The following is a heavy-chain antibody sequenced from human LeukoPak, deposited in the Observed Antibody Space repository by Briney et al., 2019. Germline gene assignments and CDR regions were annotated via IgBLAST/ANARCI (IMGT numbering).Heavy chain of an antibody. J-gene: IGHJ4*02. CDR3: ARFRLWRAAAGSDYFDY. CDR1: GYSFTSYW. D-gene: IGHD6-13*01. CDR2: IYPGDSDT. V-gene: IGHV5-51*01. Sequence: GESLKISCKGSGYSFTSYWIGWVRQMPGKGLERMGIIYPGDSDTRYSPSFQGQVTISADKSISTAYLQWSSLKASGTAMYYCARFRLWRAAAGSDYFDYWGQGTLVTVSS.